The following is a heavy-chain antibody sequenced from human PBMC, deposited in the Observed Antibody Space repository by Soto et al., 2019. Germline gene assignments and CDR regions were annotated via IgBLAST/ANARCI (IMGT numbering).Heavy chain of an antibody. V-gene: IGHV3-48*03. Sequence: PGGSLRLSCAASGFTFSSYEMNWVRQAPGKGLEWVSYISSSGSTIYYADSVKGRFTISRDNAKNSLYLQMNSLRAEDTAVYYCARGGAELLWFGELTNFDYWGQGTLVTVSS. J-gene: IGHJ4*02. CDR2: ISSSGSTI. D-gene: IGHD3-10*01. CDR3: ARGGAELLWFGELTNFDY. CDR1: GFTFSSYE.